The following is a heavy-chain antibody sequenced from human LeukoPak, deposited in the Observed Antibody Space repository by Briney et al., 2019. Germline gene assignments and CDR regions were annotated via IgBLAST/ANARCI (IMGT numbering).Heavy chain of an antibody. J-gene: IGHJ4*02. Sequence: GGSLRLSCAASGFTFRVYGMLWVRQAPGKGLEWVAHMSNDGVSKFYADSVKGRFTISRDNSKNTLYLQMDSLRTEDTAVYYCANQCRGGCSFDYWGQGPLVTVSS. CDR3: ANQCRGGCSFDY. D-gene: IGHD2-15*01. CDR2: MSNDGVSK. V-gene: IGHV3-30*18. CDR1: GFTFRVYG.